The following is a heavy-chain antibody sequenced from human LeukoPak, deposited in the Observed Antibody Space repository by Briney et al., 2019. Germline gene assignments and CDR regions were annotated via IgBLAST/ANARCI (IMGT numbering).Heavy chain of an antibody. V-gene: IGHV4-59*01. D-gene: IGHD2-21*01. CDR1: GGPISSYY. CDR3: ASQIAYDAFDI. Sequence: SETLSLTCTVSGGPISSYYWSWIRQPPGKGLEWIGYIYYSGSTNYNPSLKSRVTISVDTSKNQFSLKLSSVTAADTAVYYCASQIAYDAFDIWGQGTMVTVSS. CDR2: IYYSGST. J-gene: IGHJ3*02.